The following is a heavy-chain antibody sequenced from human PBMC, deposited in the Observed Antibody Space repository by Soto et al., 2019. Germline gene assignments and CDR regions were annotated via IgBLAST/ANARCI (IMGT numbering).Heavy chain of an antibody. D-gene: IGHD2-15*01. Sequence: SGPTLVNPTQTLTLTCTFSGFSLTTSGVGVAWIRQPPGKALEWLTVIFWNDDKQYSPSLKSRLTITKDTPKNQVVLTMTNMDPADTATYYCVRRLIMTPRQVVNCFDPWGQGTLVTVSS. CDR2: IFWNDDK. V-gene: IGHV2-5*01. CDR1: GFSLTTSGVG. J-gene: IGHJ5*02. CDR3: VRRLIMTPRQVVNCFDP.